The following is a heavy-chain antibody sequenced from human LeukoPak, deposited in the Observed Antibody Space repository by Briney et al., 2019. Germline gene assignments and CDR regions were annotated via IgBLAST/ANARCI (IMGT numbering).Heavy chain of an antibody. CDR3: ARDYYGNYVWDY. CDR2: INHSGST. J-gene: IGHJ4*02. Sequence: PSETLSLTCAVYGGSFSGYYWSWIRQPPGKGLEWIGEINHSGSTNYNSSLKSRVTMPVDKAKNQFSLKLSSVTAADTAVYYCARDYYGNYVWDYWGQGTLVTVSS. V-gene: IGHV4-34*01. CDR1: GGSFSGYY. D-gene: IGHD1-7*01.